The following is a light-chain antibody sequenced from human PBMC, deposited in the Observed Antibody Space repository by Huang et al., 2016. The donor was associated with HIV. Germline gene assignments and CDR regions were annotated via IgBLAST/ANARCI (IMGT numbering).Light chain of an antibody. CDR3: QQYNNWPPYT. Sequence: EIVMTQSPATLSVSPGERATLSCRASPTVSSNLAWYQQKPGQAPRLLIYGASTRATGIPARFSASGSGTDFTIPISNLQSEDFAVYYCQQYNNWPPYTFGQGTKLEIK. CDR1: PTVSSN. V-gene: IGKV3-15*01. J-gene: IGKJ2*01. CDR2: GAS.